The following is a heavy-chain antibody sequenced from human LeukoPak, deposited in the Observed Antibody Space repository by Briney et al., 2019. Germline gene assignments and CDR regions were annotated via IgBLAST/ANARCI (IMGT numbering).Heavy chain of an antibody. CDR2: IYHSGST. V-gene: IGHV4-4*02. Sequence: PSETLSLTCAVSGGSISSSNWWSWVRPPPGKGLEWIGEIYHSGSTNYNPSLRRRVTISVDTSKNKFSMKLSSVTAAETAVYYCARASSSWDYYFDYWGQGTLVTVSS. J-gene: IGHJ4*02. CDR1: GGSISSSNW. CDR3: ARASSSWDYYFDY. D-gene: IGHD6-13*01.